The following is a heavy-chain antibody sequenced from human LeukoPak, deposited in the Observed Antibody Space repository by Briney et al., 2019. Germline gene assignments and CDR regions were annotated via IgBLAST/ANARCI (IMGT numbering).Heavy chain of an antibody. CDR1: GYTFTSYG. CDR3: ARDEGSYSRGAFDI. D-gene: IGHD1-26*01. CDR2: ISAFNGNT. V-gene: IGHV1-18*01. J-gene: IGHJ3*02. Sequence: ASVKVSCKASGYTFTSYGISWVRQAPGQGLEWMGWISAFNGNTNYAQKLQGRVTMTTDTSTSTAYMELRSLRSDDTAVYYCARDEGSYSRGAFDIWGQGTMVTVSS.